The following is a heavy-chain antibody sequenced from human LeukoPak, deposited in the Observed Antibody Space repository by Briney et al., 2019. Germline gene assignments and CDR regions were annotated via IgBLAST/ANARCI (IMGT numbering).Heavy chain of an antibody. Sequence: SETLSLTCTVSGGSISSYYWSWIRQPPGKGLEWIGYIYYSGSTGYNPSLKSRVTISVDTSKNQFSLKLSSVTAADTAVYYCARGGGATTTHDYWGQGTLVTVSS. CDR1: GGSISSYY. V-gene: IGHV4-59*01. J-gene: IGHJ4*02. CDR3: ARGGGATTTHDY. D-gene: IGHD1-26*01. CDR2: IYYSGST.